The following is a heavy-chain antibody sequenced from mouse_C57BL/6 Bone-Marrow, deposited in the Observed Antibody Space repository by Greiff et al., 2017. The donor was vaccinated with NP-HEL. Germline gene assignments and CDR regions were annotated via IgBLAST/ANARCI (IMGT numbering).Heavy chain of an antibody. V-gene: IGHV1-69*01. CDR3: AREGSSGYFYAMDY. D-gene: IGHD3-2*02. CDR2: IDPSDSYT. J-gene: IGHJ4*01. CDR1: GYTFTSYW. Sequence: QVQLQQPGAELVMPGASVKLSCKASGYTFTSYWMHWVKQRPGQGLEWIGEIDPSDSYTNYNQKFKGKSTFTVDKSSSTAYRQLSSLTSEDSAVYYCAREGSSGYFYAMDYWGQGTSVTVSS.